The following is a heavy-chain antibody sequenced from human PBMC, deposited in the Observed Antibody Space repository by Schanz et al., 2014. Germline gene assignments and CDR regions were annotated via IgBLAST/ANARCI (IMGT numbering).Heavy chain of an antibody. CDR3: ARDGGEVVRGVIEGVNHYYYGMDV. D-gene: IGHD3-10*01. CDR2: IIPVLNIA. V-gene: IGHV1-69*08. J-gene: IGHJ6*02. Sequence: QVQLVQSGAEVKKPGSSVKVSCKASRSTFSSYTISWVRQAPGQGLEWMGKIIPVLNIATYAQRFQGRLTMTRGSSTSTDYKEWSSLRSEDTAVYYCARDGGEVVRGVIEGVNHYYYGMDVWGQGTTVTVSS. CDR1: RSTFSSYT.